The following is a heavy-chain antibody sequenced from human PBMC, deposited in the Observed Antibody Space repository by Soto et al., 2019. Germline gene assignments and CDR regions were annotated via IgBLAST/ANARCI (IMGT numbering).Heavy chain of an antibody. J-gene: IGHJ5*02. V-gene: IGHV3-23*01. CDR3: TRGLVTAVKTFEP. CDR2: INGDGRNT. Sequence: EVQLSESGGGLVQPGGSLRLSCAASGFTFSSYAMSWVRQAPGKGLEWVSRINGDGRNTDYADSVKGRFTISRDNARNTLYLEMNRLRDEDTAVYYCTRGLVTAVKTFEPCGQGTLVTVSP. CDR1: GFTFSSYA. D-gene: IGHD2-2*01.